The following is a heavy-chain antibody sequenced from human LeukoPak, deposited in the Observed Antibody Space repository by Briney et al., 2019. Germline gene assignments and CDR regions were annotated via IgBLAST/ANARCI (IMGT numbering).Heavy chain of an antibody. D-gene: IGHD3-10*01. CDR2: MNPNSGNT. V-gene: IGHV1-8*01. J-gene: IGHJ3*02. CDR1: GYTFTSYD. CDR3: ARSGSPVGHAFDI. Sequence: GASVKVSCKASGYTFTSYDINWVRQATGQGLEWMGWMNPNSGNTGYAQKFQGRVTMTRDTSISTAYMELSSLRSEDTAVYYCARSGSPVGHAFDIWGQGTMVTVSS.